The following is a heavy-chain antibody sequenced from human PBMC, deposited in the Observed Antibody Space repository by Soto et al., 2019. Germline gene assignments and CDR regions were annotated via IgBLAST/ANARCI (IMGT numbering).Heavy chain of an antibody. CDR3: ARVRLEGHPFDY. CDR1: GSSMSSGDYY. J-gene: IGHJ4*02. D-gene: IGHD1-1*01. V-gene: IGHV4-30-4*01. CDR2: IYYSGST. Sequence: QVQLQESGPGLVKPSQTLSLTCTVSGSSMSSGDYYWSRIRQPPGKGLEWIGYIYYSGSTYYNPSLKSRVTISVYTSKNQFSLKLSSVTAADTAVYYCARVRLEGHPFDYWGQGTLVTVSS.